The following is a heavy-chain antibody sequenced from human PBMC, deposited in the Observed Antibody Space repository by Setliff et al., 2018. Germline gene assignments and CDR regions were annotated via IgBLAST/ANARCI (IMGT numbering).Heavy chain of an antibody. CDR2: IIPMFGTP. D-gene: IGHD6-19*01. CDR3: ARVGDTGWYGGAVDY. CDR1: GDSFSNYA. J-gene: IGHJ4*02. Sequence: SVKVSCKASGDSFSNYAISWVRQAPGQGLEWMGGIIPMFGTPAYTQKFQDRVTITTDESTSTAYMELSSLRFEDTAVYYCARVGDTGWYGGAVDYWGQGTLVTVSS. V-gene: IGHV1-69*05.